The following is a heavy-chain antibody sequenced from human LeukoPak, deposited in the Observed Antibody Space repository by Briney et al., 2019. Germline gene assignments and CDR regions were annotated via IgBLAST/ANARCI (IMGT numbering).Heavy chain of an antibody. CDR1: GGSISSGDYY. V-gene: IGHV4-30-4*01. CDR3: ARRMSSYWYFDL. Sequence: SQTLSLTCTVSGGSISSGDYYWSWIRQPPGKGLEWIGYIYYSGSTNYNPSLKSRVTISVDTSKNQFSLKLSSVTAADTAVYYCARRMSSYWYFDLWGRGTLVTVSS. CDR2: IYYSGST. D-gene: IGHD2-2*01. J-gene: IGHJ2*01.